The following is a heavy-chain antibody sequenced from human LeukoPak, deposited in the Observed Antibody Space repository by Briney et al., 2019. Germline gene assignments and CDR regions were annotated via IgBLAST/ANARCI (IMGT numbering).Heavy chain of an antibody. D-gene: IGHD6-13*01. CDR2: IYNSGST. V-gene: IGHV4-59*08. Sequence: SETLSLTCSVSGDSISSYYWSWIRQPPGKGLERIGYIYNSGSTNYNPSPKSRVTISADTSKNQFSLRLSSVAAADTAVYYCAGDRNSNRWHKYWGQGTLVTVSS. CDR1: GDSISSYY. CDR3: AGDRNSNRWHKY. J-gene: IGHJ4*02.